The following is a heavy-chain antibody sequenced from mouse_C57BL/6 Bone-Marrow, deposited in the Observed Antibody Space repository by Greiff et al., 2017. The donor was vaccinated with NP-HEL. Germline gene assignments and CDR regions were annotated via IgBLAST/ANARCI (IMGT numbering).Heavy chain of an antibody. V-gene: IGHV1-59*01. CDR1: GYTFTSYW. CDR3: ARWGAMDY. Sequence: QVQLQQPGAELVRPGTSVKLSCKASGYTFTSYWMHWVKQRPGQGLEWIGVIDPSDSYTNYNQKFKGKATLTVDKSSSTAYMQLSSLTSEDSAVYYCARWGAMDYWGQGTSVTVSS. J-gene: IGHJ4*01. CDR2: IDPSDSYT.